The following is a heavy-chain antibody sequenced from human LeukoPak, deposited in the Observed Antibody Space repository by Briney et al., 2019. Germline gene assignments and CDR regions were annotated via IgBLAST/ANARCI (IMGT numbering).Heavy chain of an antibody. CDR3: ARHGYYYGSGSYSY. CDR1: GGSISSSSYY. V-gene: IGHV4-39*01. J-gene: IGHJ4*02. Sequence: SETLSLTCTVSGGSISSSSYYWGWIRQPPGKGLEWIGSIYYSGSTYYNPSLKSRVTISVDTSKNQFSLKLSSVTAADTAVYYCARHGYYYGSGSYSYWGQGTLVTVSS. D-gene: IGHD3-10*01. CDR2: IYYSGST.